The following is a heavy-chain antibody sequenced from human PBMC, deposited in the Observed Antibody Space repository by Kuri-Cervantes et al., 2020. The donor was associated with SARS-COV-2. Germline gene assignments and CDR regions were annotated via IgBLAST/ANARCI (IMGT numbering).Heavy chain of an antibody. CDR1: GFTFSSYA. CDR2: INPNSGGT. Sequence: GESLKISCAASGFTFSSYAMHWVRQAPGQGLEWMGWINPNSGGTNYAQKFQGRVTITADKSTSTVYMDLSSLTSEDTAVYYCARDLAYSSSSDPSDSWGQGTLVTVSS. V-gene: IGHV1-2*02. J-gene: IGHJ5*02. D-gene: IGHD6-6*01. CDR3: ARDLAYSSSSDPSDS.